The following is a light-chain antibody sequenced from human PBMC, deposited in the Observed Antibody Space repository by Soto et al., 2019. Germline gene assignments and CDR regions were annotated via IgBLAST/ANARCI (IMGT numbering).Light chain of an antibody. CDR2: QDN. CDR3: QAWDSTTV. V-gene: IGLV3-1*01. CDR1: KLGDKY. J-gene: IGLJ1*01. Sequence: SYELTQPPSVSVSPGQTASITCSGDKLGDKYTCWYQQKPGQSPVLVIYQDNKRPSGIPERFSGSKSGNTATLTISGTQAMDEADYYCQAWDSTTVFGTGTKVTVL.